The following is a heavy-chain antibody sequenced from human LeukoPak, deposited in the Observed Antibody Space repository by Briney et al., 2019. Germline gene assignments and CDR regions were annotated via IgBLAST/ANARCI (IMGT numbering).Heavy chain of an antibody. CDR1: GFTFSGSA. J-gene: IGHJ4*02. Sequence: GGSLRLSCAASGFTFSGSAMHWVRQASGKGLEWVGRIRSKANSYATAYAASVKGRFTISRDDSKNTAYLQMNSLKTEDTAVYYCTRPHYDSSGYYYAFDNWGQGTLVTVSS. CDR3: TRPHYDSSGYYYAFDN. D-gene: IGHD3-22*01. CDR2: IRSKANSYAT. V-gene: IGHV3-73*01.